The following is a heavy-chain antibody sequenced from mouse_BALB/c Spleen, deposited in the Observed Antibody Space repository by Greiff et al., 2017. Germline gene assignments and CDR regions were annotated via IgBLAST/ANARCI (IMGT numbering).Heavy chain of an antibody. D-gene: IGHD2-3*01. CDR1: GYTFTSYT. Sequence: VQLQQSGAELARPGASVKMSCKASGYTFTSYTMHWVKQRPGQGLEWIGYINPSSGYTNYNQKFKDKATLTADKSSSTAYMQRSSLTSEDSAVYYCARSPLFYDGYWYFDVWGAGTTVTVSS. V-gene: IGHV1-4*01. CDR3: ARSPLFYDGYWYFDV. J-gene: IGHJ1*01. CDR2: INPSSGYT.